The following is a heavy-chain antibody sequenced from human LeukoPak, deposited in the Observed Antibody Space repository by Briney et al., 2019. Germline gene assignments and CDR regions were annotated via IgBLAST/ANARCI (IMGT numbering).Heavy chain of an antibody. D-gene: IGHD3-22*01. V-gene: IGHV4-34*01. CDR3: ARDLDSSGYYFDY. CDR1: GFTFSSYS. J-gene: IGHJ4*02. CDR2: INHSGNT. Sequence: PGGSLRLSCAASGFTFSSYSMNWVRQPPGKGLEWIGEINHSGNTNYNPSLKSRVTISVDTSKNQFSLKLSSVTAADTAVYYCARDLDSSGYYFDYWGQGTLVTVSS.